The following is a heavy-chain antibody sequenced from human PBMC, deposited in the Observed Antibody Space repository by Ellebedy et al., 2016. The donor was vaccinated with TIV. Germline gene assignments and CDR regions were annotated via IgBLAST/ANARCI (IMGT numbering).Heavy chain of an antibody. V-gene: IGHV3-23*01. CDR2: ISGSGGRT. Sequence: GESLKISCAASGFTFSSYSISWVRQAPGKGLEWVSAISGSGGRTFYADSVKGRFTISRDNSKHPVFLQMNSLRAEDTALYYCAKDHRFRSVDGFGYWPLDYWGQGTLVTVSS. CDR1: GFTFSSYS. J-gene: IGHJ4*02. D-gene: IGHD3-22*01. CDR3: AKDHRFRSVDGFGYWPLDY.